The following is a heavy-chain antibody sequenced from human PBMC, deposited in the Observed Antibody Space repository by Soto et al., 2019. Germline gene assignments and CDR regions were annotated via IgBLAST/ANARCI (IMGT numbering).Heavy chain of an antibody. CDR2: ISGSGGST. D-gene: IGHD4-4*01. CDR1: GFTFSSYG. CDR3: AKTRGSYSESDY. J-gene: IGHJ4*02. V-gene: IGHV3-23*01. Sequence: EVQLLESGGGLVQPGGSLRLSCAASGFTFSSYGMSWVRQAPGKGLEWASGISGSGGSTYYADSVKGRFTISRDNSKNTLYLQMNSLRAEVTAVYYCAKTRGSYSESDYWGQGTLVTVSS.